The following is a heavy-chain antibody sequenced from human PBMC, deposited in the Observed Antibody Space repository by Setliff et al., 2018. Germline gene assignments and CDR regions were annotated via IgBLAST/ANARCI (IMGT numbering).Heavy chain of an antibody. D-gene: IGHD6-6*01. CDR3: ARMAVRVASRPSSPLDYYYYMDL. V-gene: IGHV4-39*01. Sequence: PSETLSLTCRVSGGSISSGNYYWGLIRQPPGKGLEWVATIYYSGSTYSNPSLKSRLIISVDAPDNQFSVKLSSVTAADTAVYYCARMAVRVASRPSSPLDYYYYMDLWGKGATVTVSS. J-gene: IGHJ6*03. CDR2: IYYSGST. CDR1: GGSISSGNYY.